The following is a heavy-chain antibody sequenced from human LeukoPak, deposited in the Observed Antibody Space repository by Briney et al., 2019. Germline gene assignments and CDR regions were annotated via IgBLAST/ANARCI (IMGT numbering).Heavy chain of an antibody. CDR3: AKVWRVRGVITAVFDS. D-gene: IGHD3-10*01. CDR1: GFTFSSYW. Sequence: GGSLRLSRAASGFTFSSYWMSWVRQAPGKGLEWVANIKQDGSEKNYVDSVKGRFTISRDNAKNSLYLQMNSLRAEDTAVYYCAKVWRVRGVITAVFDSWGQGTLVTVSS. J-gene: IGHJ4*02. V-gene: IGHV3-7*01. CDR2: IKQDGSEK.